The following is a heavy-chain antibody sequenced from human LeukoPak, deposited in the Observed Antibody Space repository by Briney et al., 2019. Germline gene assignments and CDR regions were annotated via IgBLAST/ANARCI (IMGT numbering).Heavy chain of an antibody. CDR2: IYSSGSA. J-gene: IGHJ6*03. V-gene: IGHV4-39*01. D-gene: IGHD3-9*01. Sequence: SETLSLTCTVSGGSISSSSYYWGWIRQPPGKGLEWIRSIYSSGSAYYNPSLKSRVTISVDTSKNQFSLKLSSVTAADTAVYYCARHYRHPRSFDWLLQSPGYYYYMDVWGKGTTVTVSS. CDR1: GGSISSSSYY. CDR3: ARHYRHPRSFDWLLQSPGYYYYMDV.